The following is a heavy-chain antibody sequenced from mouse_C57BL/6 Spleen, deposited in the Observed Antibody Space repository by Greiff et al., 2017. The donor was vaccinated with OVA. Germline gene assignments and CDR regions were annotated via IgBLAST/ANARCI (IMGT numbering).Heavy chain of an antibody. D-gene: IGHD2-4*01. J-gene: IGHJ2*01. CDR2: IHPNSGST. CDR1: GYTFTSYW. CDR3: ARYDYDGVDY. V-gene: IGHV1-64*01. Sequence: VQLQQSGAELVKPGASVKLSCKASGYTFTSYWMHWVKQRPGQGLEWIGMIHPNSGSTNYNEKFKSKATLTVDKSSSTAYMQLSSLTSEDSAVYYCARYDYDGVDYWGQGTTLTVSS.